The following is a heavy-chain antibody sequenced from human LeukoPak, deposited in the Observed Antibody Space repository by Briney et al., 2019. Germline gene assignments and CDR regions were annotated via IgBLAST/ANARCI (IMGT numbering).Heavy chain of an antibody. CDR3: ARTYYDYVWGSYRLDY. CDR1: GGSFSGYY. D-gene: IGHD3-16*02. J-gene: IGHJ4*02. Sequence: PSETLSLTCAVYGGSFSGYYWSWIRQPPGKGLEWIGEINHSGSTNYNPSLKSRVTISVDTSKNQFSLKLSSVTAADTAVYYCARTYYDYVWGSYRLDYWGQGTLVTVSS. V-gene: IGHV4-34*01. CDR2: INHSGST.